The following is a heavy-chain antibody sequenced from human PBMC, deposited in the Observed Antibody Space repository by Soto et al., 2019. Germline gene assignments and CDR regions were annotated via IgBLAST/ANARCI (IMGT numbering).Heavy chain of an antibody. D-gene: IGHD6-19*01. V-gene: IGHV3-30*05. CDR1: GFTLSSYG. CDR2: ISYDGRNK. CDR3: AKGRANLAGAAIAGGGGAFDA. Sequence: QIHLVQSGGGGVQPGRSLRLSCAASGFTLSSYGMHWVRQAPGKGLEWVAAISYDGRNKWYMDSLEGRFTVSRDNSESTVFLRVDRLRTEDTAMYFCAKGRANLAGAAIAGGGGAFDAWGQGTMVTVSS. J-gene: IGHJ3*01.